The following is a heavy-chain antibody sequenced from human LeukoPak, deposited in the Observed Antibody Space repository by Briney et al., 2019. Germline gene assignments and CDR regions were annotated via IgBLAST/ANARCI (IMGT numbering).Heavy chain of an antibody. V-gene: IGHV3-23*01. CDR3: AKSGARWSHFDY. CDR1: GFNFINYA. CDR2: IYNTGDYT. J-gene: IGHJ4*02. Sequence: GGSLRLSCAASGFNFINYAMNWVRQAPGKGREWVADIYNTGDYTYYTDSVKGRFTISRDNSKNTLYLQMNSLRAEDTALYYCAKSGARWSHFDYWGQGALVTVSS. D-gene: IGHD3-3*01.